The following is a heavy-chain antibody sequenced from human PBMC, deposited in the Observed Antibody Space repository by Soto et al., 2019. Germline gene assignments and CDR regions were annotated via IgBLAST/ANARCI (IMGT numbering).Heavy chain of an antibody. V-gene: IGHV4-4*02. CDR3: ARASDSRGPFDY. CDR2: IYHSGST. D-gene: IGHD3-22*01. J-gene: IGHJ4*02. Sequence: SETLSLTCAVSGGSISSSNWWSWVRQPPGKGLEWIGEIYHSGSTNYNPSLKSRVAISVDKSKNQFSLKLSSVTAADTAVYYCARASDSRGPFDYWGQGTLVTVSS. CDR1: GGSISSSNW.